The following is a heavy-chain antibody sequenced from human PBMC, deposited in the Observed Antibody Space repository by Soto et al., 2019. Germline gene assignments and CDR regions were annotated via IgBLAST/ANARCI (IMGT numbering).Heavy chain of an antibody. D-gene: IGHD3-22*01. J-gene: IGHJ6*02. Sequence: GESLKISCKGSGYSFTSYWISWVRQMPGKGLEWMGRIDPSDSYTNYSPSFQGHVTISADKSISTAYLQWSSLKASDTAMYYCARRNYYDGTYYGMDVWGQGTTVTVSS. CDR2: IDPSDSYT. V-gene: IGHV5-10-1*01. CDR1: GYSFTSYW. CDR3: ARRNYYDGTYYGMDV.